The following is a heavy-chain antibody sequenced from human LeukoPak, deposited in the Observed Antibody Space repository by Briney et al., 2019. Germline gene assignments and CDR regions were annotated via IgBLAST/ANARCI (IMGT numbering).Heavy chain of an antibody. D-gene: IGHD1-26*01. CDR3: ARDPLTGSYGVNWLDP. Sequence: GESLKISCKGSGYSFTSYWIGWVRQAPVKGLEWVAFIRYDGSDKYFADIVKGRFTISRDNSKNTVYLQMNSLRVEDTAIYYCARDPLTGSYGVNWLDPWGQGTLVTVSS. CDR1: GYSFTSYW. CDR2: IRYDGSDK. J-gene: IGHJ5*02. V-gene: IGHV3-30*02.